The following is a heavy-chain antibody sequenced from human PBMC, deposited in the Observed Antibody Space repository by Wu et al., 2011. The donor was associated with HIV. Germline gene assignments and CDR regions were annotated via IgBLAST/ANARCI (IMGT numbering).Heavy chain of an antibody. CDR3: AREGYSSTWYSHYYYYHMDV. D-gene: IGHD6-13*01. J-gene: IGHJ6*03. CDR1: RYTFADYF. Sequence: GASVKVSCKASRYTFADYFIHWVRQAPGQGLEWMGWINPNSGGTNYVQKFQGRVSMTRDTSISTAYMELSRLRSDDTAVYYCAREGYSSTWYSHYYYYHMDVWGKGTTVTVSS. CDR2: INPNSGGT. V-gene: IGHV1-2*02.